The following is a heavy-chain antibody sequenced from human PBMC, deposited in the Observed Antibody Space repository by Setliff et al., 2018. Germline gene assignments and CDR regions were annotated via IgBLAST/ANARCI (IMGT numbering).Heavy chain of an antibody. J-gene: IGHJ6*04. CDR3: ASEYGYSSSMDV. V-gene: IGHV1-18*01. CDR2: INSYNGNT. CDR1: GYSFSDYG. Sequence: ASVKVSCKASGYSFSDYGISWVRQAPGQGLEWMGWINSYNGNTNYARKFQGRVTTTTDTSTSTAHMELRSLTSDDTAVYYCASEYGYSSSMDVWGNGTTVTVSS. D-gene: IGHD6-19*01.